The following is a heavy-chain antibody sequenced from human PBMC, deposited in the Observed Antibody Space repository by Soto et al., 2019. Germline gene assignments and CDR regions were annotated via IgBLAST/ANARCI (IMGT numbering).Heavy chain of an antibody. CDR1: GGSISSYY. CDR2: IYYSGST. V-gene: IGHV4-59*01. D-gene: IGHD6-13*01. Sequence: KPSETLSLTCTVSGGSISSYYWSWIRQPPGKGLEWIGYIYYSGSTNYNPSLKSRVTISVDTSKNQFSLKLSSVTAADTAVYYCARRAQLVLDYYYGMDVWGQGXTVTVYS. CDR3: ARRAQLVLDYYYGMDV. J-gene: IGHJ6*02.